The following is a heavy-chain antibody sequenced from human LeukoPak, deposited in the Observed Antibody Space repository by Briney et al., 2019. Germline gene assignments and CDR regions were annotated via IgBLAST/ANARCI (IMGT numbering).Heavy chain of an antibody. Sequence: SETLSLTCTVSGGSISSSSYYWGWVRQPPGKGLEWIGSIYHSGSTSYNPSLKSRFTISVDTSKNQFSLNLSSVTAADTAVYYCARDHYYDTSGYYLLSLYYFDYWGQGTLVTVSS. D-gene: IGHD3-22*01. CDR3: ARDHYYDTSGYYLLSLYYFDY. CDR1: GGSISSSSYY. J-gene: IGHJ4*02. V-gene: IGHV4-39*07. CDR2: IYHSGST.